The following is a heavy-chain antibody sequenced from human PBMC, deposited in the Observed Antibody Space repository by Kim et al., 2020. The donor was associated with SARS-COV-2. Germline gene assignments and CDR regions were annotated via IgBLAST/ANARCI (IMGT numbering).Heavy chain of an antibody. V-gene: IGHV4-39*01. CDR2: IYYSGNT. CDR3: ARPGSSIGWFYFDY. CDR1: GGSISSSSHY. Sequence: SETLSLTCTVSGGSISSSSHYWGWIRQPPGKGLEWIGSIYYSGNTYYNPSLKSRVTMPVDTSKNQFSLKLSSVTAADTAVYYCARPGSSIGWFYFDYWG. D-gene: IGHD6-19*01. J-gene: IGHJ4*01.